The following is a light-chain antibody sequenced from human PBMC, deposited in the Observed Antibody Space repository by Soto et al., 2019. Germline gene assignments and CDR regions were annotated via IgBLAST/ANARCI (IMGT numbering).Light chain of an antibody. CDR3: QQCGSSPWT. V-gene: IGKV3-20*01. J-gene: IGKJ5*01. CDR1: HSVSSYY. CDR2: AAS. Sequence: EIVLTQSPGTLSLSPGERATLSCRASHSVSSYYLAWYQQKPGQAPRLLIYAASSRATGIPDRFSGGGSGTDFTLTISRLEPEDFAVYYCQQCGSSPWTFGQGTRLEIK.